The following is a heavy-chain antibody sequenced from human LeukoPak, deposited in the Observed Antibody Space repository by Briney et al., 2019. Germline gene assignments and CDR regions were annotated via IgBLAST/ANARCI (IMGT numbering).Heavy chain of an antibody. CDR1: GFTFSSYG. D-gene: IGHD6-25*01. V-gene: IGHV3-33*01. CDR3: ARSGSMTPSDY. J-gene: IGHJ4*02. Sequence: GGSLRLSCAASGFTFSSYGMHWVRQAPGKGLEWVAVIWYDGSNKYYADSVKGRFTISRDNSKNTLYLQMNSLRAEDTAVYYCARSGSMTPSDYWGQGTLVTVSS. CDR2: IWYDGSNK.